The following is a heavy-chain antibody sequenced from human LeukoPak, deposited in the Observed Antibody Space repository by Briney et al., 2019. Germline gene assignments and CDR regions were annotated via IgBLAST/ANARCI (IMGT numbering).Heavy chain of an antibody. Sequence: SGTLSLTCAVSGGSISSSNWWSWVRQPPGKGLEWIGEIHHSGNTYYNPSLKSRVNISRDTSKNQFSLKLSSGTAADTAVYYCARDVVRDYFDYWGQGTPVTVSS. CDR1: GGSISSSNW. D-gene: IGHD2-21*01. CDR3: ARDVVRDYFDY. J-gene: IGHJ4*02. V-gene: IGHV4-4*02. CDR2: IHHSGNT.